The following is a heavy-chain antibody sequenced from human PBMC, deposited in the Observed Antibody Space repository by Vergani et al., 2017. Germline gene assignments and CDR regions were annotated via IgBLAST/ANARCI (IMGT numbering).Heavy chain of an antibody. CDR3: ARPDDSSLFDY. Sequence: EVQLVESGGGLVQPGGSLRLSCAASGFTFSRYWMSWVRQAPGKGLEWVANIKQDGSEKYYVDSVKCRFTISRDHAKNSLYLQMTSLRAEDTAVYYCARPDDSSLFDYWGQGTLVTVSS. J-gene: IGHJ4*02. CDR1: GFTFSRYW. CDR2: IKQDGSEK. D-gene: IGHD3-22*01. V-gene: IGHV3-7*01.